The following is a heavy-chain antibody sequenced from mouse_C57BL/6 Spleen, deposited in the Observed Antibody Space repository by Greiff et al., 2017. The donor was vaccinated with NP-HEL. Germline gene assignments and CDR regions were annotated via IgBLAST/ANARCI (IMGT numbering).Heavy chain of an antibody. J-gene: IGHJ3*01. V-gene: IGHV14-3*01. CDR1: GFNIKNTY. D-gene: IGHD1-1*01. CDR2: IDPANGNT. Sequence: EVQLQQSVAELVRPGASVKLSCTASGFNIKNTYMHWVKQRPEQGLEWIGRIDPANGNTKYAPKFQGKATITADTSSNTAYLQLSSLTSEDPAIYYGARGYGSSPAWSAYWGQGTLVTVAA. CDR3: ARGYGSSPAWSAY.